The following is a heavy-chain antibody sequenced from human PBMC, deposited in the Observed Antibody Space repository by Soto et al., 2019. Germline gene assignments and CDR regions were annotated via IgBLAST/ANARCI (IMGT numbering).Heavy chain of an antibody. V-gene: IGHV4-31*03. CDR3: ARDNHGSGSPFDS. J-gene: IGHJ4*02. Sequence: QVQLQESGPGLVKPSQTLSLTCTVSGGSISSGGYYWSWIRQHPGKGMEWIGYIYYSGSTYYNPYLKSRFTISVDTSKNQFSLKLSSVTAADTAVYYCARDNHGSGSPFDSWVQGTLVTVSS. CDR2: IYYSGST. D-gene: IGHD3-10*01. CDR1: GGSISSGGYY.